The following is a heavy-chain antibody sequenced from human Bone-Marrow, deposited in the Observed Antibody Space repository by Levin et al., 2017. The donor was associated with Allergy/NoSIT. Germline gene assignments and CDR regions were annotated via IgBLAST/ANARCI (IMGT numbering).Heavy chain of an antibody. CDR3: AKDVGLSNDY. CDR1: GFTFSSSW. CDR2: IKTDGSYV. V-gene: IGHV3-74*01. D-gene: IGHD1-26*01. J-gene: IGHJ4*02. Sequence: GESLKISCAASGFTFSSSWMHWVRQAPGKGLVWVSHIKTDGSYVDYADSVKGRFTISRDNAKNALYLQMNSLRGEDTAVYYCAKDVGLSNDYWGQGTLVTVSS.